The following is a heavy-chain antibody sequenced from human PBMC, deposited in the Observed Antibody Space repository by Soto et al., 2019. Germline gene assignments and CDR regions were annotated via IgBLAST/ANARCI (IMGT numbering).Heavy chain of an antibody. CDR2: IKSKTDCGTT. V-gene: IGHV3-15*07. CDR1: GFTFSNAW. CDR3: IVRYPYYFDY. J-gene: IGHJ4*02. Sequence: EVQLVESGGGLVKPGGSLRLSCAASGFTFSNAWMNWVRQAPGKGLEWVGRIKSKTDCGTTDYAAPVKASFTISRDDSKNTLYLQMNSLKTEDTAVYYCIVRYPYYFDYWGQGTLVTVSS. D-gene: IGHD2-21*01.